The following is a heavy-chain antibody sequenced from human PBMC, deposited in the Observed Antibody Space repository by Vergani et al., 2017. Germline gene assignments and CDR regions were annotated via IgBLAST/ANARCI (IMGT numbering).Heavy chain of an antibody. CDR1: GGSITSCSYY. V-gene: IGHV4-39*01. CDR3: ARTNSVILRYFHWAL. D-gene: IGHD3-9*01. CDR2: IYHSGGA. J-gene: IGHJ4*02. Sequence: QLHLQESGPGLVKPSETLSLTCTVSGGSITSCSYYWGCIRQPPGKGLEWIGNIYHSGGAYYNPSLKGRVTISVDTSKNQFSLEVTSVTAADTAIYFCARTNSVILRYFHWALWGQGTLVTVSS.